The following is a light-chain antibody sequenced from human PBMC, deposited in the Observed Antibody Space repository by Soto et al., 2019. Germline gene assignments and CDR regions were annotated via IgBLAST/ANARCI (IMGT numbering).Light chain of an antibody. V-gene: IGKV1-5*01. CDR3: QQYNGYSTWT. Sequence: DIQMTQSPSTLSASVGDRVTITCRASQSISRWLAWYQQKPGKAPKVLIWDASSLQRGVPSRFSVSGSGTEFTLTISSLQPDDWTTYYCQQYNGYSTWTFGQGTKVEIK. CDR1: QSISRW. CDR2: DAS. J-gene: IGKJ1*01.